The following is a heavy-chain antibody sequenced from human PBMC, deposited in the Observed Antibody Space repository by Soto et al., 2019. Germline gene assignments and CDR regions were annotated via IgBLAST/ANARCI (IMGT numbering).Heavy chain of an antibody. Sequence: EVQMFQSGGGLVQPGGSLRLSCAASGFTFGSYAMSWVRQAPGKGLEWVATVSGSGAFPEYADSVKGRFAISRDNSRDTLYLQMDSLRAEDAAIYYCAKETYDASGYPLFDSWGQGTLVTVSS. V-gene: IGHV3-23*01. CDR2: VSGSGAFP. CDR1: GFTFGSYA. D-gene: IGHD3-22*01. J-gene: IGHJ4*02. CDR3: AKETYDASGYPLFDS.